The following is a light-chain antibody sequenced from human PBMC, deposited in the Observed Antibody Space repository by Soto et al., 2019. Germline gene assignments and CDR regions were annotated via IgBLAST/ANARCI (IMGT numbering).Light chain of an antibody. J-gene: IGKJ4*01. V-gene: IGKV3-20*01. CDR2: GAS. CDR1: QGVSSSY. Sequence: EIVLTQSPGTLSLSPGERATLSCRASQGVSSSYLAWYQQKPGQPPRLLIYGASSRATGIPYRFSGSGSGTDFALTITRLEHEEFAVYYCQHYRTSFGGGTKVEIK. CDR3: QHYRTS.